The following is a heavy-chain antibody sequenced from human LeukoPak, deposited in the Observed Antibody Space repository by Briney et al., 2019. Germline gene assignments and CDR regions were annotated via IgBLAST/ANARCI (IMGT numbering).Heavy chain of an antibody. Sequence: ASVKVSCKASGYTFTSYGISWVRQAPGQGLEWMGWISAYNGNTNYAQRLQGRVTMTTDTSTSTAYMELRSLRSDDTAVYYCARDRQHIVVVTAIRGYYYGMDVWGQGTTVTVSS. CDR3: ARDRQHIVVVTAIRGYYYGMDV. J-gene: IGHJ6*02. CDR2: ISAYNGNT. D-gene: IGHD2-21*02. CDR1: GYTFTSYG. V-gene: IGHV1-18*01.